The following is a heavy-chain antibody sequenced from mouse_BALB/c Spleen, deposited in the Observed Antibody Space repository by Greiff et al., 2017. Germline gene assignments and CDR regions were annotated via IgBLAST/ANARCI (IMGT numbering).Heavy chain of an antibody. J-gene: IGHJ4*01. D-gene: IGHD2-1*01. Sequence: VQRVESGPELVKPGASVKMSCKASGYTFTDYVISWVKQRTGQGLEWIGEIYPGSGSTYYNEKFKGKATLTADKSSNTAYMQLSSLTSEDSAVYFCARFGNYHYAMDYWGQGTSVTVSS. CDR3: ARFGNYHYAMDY. CDR1: GYTFTDYV. CDR2: IYPGSGST. V-gene: IGHV1-77*01.